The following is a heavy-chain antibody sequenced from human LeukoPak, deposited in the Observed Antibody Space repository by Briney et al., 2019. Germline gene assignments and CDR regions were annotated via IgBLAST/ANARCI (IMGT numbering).Heavy chain of an antibody. J-gene: IGHJ4*02. D-gene: IGHD4-17*01. CDR2: IKEDGSEK. V-gene: IGHV3-7*01. CDR1: GIIFRSYW. CDR3: ARAGDRGDYADY. Sequence: GGSLRLSCAASGIIFRSYWMSWVRQAPGKGLEWVANIKEDGSEKYYVDSVEGRFTISRDNAKNSLYLQMNSLRAEDTAVYYCARAGDRGDYADYWGQGTLVTVSS.